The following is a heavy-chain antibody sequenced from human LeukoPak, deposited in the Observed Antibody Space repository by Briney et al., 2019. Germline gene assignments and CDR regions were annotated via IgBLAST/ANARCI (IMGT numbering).Heavy chain of an antibody. J-gene: IGHJ6*02. CDR2: IIPIFGTA. CDR1: GGTFSSYA. Sequence: SVKVSCKASGGTFSSYAISRVRQAPGQGLEWMGGIIPIFGTANYAQKFQGRVTITADESTSTAYMELSSLRSEDTAVYYCARSGSGWDYYYYGMDVWGQGTTVTVSS. D-gene: IGHD6-19*01. CDR3: ARSGSGWDYYYYGMDV. V-gene: IGHV1-69*13.